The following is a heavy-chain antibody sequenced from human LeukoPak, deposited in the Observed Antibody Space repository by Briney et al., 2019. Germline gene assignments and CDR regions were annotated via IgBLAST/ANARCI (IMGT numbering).Heavy chain of an antibody. CDR2: INHSGST. J-gene: IGHJ3*02. V-gene: IGHV4-34*01. CDR1: GGSFSGYY. CDR3: ARGRAGSFDAFDI. Sequence: SETLSLTCAVHGGSFSGYYWSWIRQPPGKGLEWIGEINHSGSTNYNPSLKSRVTISVDTSKNQFSLKLSSVTAADTAVYYCARGRAGSFDAFDIWSQGTMVTVSS.